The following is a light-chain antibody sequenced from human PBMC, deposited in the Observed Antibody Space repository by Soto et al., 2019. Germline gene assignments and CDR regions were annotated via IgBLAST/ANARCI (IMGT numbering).Light chain of an antibody. J-gene: IGKJ2*01. CDR3: QQYYYLPYT. V-gene: IGKV1-33*01. CDR1: QAISKD. Sequence: DIQMTQSPSSLSASVGDRVTMTCRASQAISKDLNWYQQKPGKAPKLLMFEASNLQTGVSSRFSGSGSGTDFTLTINSLQPEDFATYYCQQYYYLPYTSGQGTTLEI. CDR2: EAS.